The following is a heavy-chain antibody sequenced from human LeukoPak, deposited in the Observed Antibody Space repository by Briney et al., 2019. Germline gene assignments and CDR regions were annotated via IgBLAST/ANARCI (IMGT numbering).Heavy chain of an antibody. J-gene: IGHJ3*02. CDR2: ISYDGSNK. V-gene: IGHV3-30*18. CDR3: AKLPVEMATIGAFDI. Sequence: GGSLRLSCAASGFTFSSYGMHWVRQAPGKGLEWVAVISYDGSNKYYADSVKGRFTISRDNSKNTLYLQMNSLRAEDTAVYYCAKLPVEMATIGAFDIWGQGTMVTVSS. CDR1: GFTFSSYG. D-gene: IGHD5-24*01.